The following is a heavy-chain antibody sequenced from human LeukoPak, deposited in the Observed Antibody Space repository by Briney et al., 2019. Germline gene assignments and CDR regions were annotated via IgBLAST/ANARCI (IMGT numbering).Heavy chain of an antibody. V-gene: IGHV1-18*01. J-gene: IGHJ6*03. Sequence: ASVKVSCKASGYTFTSYGISWVRQAPGQGFEWMGWISAYNGNTKYAQKLQGRVTMTTDTSTSTAYMELRSLRSDDTAVYYCARSGSSAYYNYYYYYMDVWGKGTTVTVSS. CDR3: ARSGSSAYYNYYYYYMDV. CDR2: ISAYNGNT. CDR1: GYTFTSYG. D-gene: IGHD3-22*01.